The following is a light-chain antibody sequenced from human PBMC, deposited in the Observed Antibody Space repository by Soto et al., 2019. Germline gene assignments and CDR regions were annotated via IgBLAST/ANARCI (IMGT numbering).Light chain of an antibody. J-gene: IGKJ3*01. CDR3: QQYGGSPSFT. Sequence: EIVLTQSPGTLSLSPGERATLSCRASETVDSNSLAWYQQKPGQAPRLLIYAASRRATGIPDRSIGSGSGTAFSLIINRLEPEHFAVYYCQQYGGSPSFTFGPGTRVDVK. V-gene: IGKV3-20*01. CDR1: ETVDSNS. CDR2: AAS.